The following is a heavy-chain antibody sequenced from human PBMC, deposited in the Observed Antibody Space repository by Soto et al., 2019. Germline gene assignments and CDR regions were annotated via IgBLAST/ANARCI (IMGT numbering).Heavy chain of an antibody. Sequence: QIQLVQSGAEVKKPGASVKVSCKASGYSFTSYGITWVRQAPGQGPEWLGWITAENGNTKYAQKLQGRSTMTTDTSPNTALIELWGLKCDDTSAYDCVRVGLSWLPTCGFDYWGQGT. CDR1: GYSFTSYG. CDR2: ITAENGNT. V-gene: IGHV1-18*04. D-gene: IGHD5-12*01. CDR3: VRVGLSWLPTCGFDY. J-gene: IGHJ4*02.